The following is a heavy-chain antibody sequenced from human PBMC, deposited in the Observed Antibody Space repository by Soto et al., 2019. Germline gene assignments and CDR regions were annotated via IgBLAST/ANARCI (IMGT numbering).Heavy chain of an antibody. V-gene: IGHV1-69*17. J-gene: IGHJ5*02. CDR2: ITPLFGIP. CDR1: GGTSRSLS. CDR3: ARDTHSAGGWFDT. D-gene: IGHD2-15*01. Sequence: QVQLVQSGAEVKKPGSSVKVSCKASGGTSRSLSITWVRQAPGQGLEWMGGITPLFGIPNYPQKFQGRLTITADKSTGIAYLELSSLRSEDTAVYYFARDTHSAGGWFDTWGRGTLVTVSS.